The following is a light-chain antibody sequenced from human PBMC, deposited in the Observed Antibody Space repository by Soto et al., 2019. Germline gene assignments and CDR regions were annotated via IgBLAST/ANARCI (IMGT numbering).Light chain of an antibody. CDR2: DVT. J-gene: IGLJ1*01. CDR1: NSDVGRYTY. Sequence: QSALTQPRSVSGSPGQSVTVSCTGTNSDVGRYTYVSWYQQHPGKAPKLMLYDVTERPSGVPDRFSGSKSGNTASLIISGLQAEDEADYYCRSYAGTYSFVFGTGTKATVL. V-gene: IGLV2-11*01. CDR3: RSYAGTYSFV.